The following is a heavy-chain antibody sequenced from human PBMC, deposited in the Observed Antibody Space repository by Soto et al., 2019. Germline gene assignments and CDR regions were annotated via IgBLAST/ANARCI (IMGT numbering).Heavy chain of an antibody. CDR3: ASLQGDAFDI. CDR2: IYYSGST. V-gene: IGHV4-59*08. J-gene: IGHJ3*02. Sequence: QVQLQESGPGLVKPSETLSLTCTVSGGSISSYYWSWIRQPPGKGLEWIGYIYYSGSTNYNPSLTSRFTISVDPSTTQFSLKLSSLTAADPAVYYFASLQGDAFDIWGQGTMVTVSS. CDR1: GGSISSYY.